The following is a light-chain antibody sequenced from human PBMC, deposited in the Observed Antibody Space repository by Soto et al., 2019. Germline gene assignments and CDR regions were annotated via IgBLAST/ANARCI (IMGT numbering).Light chain of an antibody. CDR1: QSVSSN. Sequence: IVLTQSPVTLSVSPGERATLSCRASQSVSSNLAWYQQQPGQAPRLLVYGASTRATDIPARFSGSGSGTEFTRTVSSLQSEAFAVYYCQQYNDWPLTFGPGTKVDF. CDR2: GAS. V-gene: IGKV3-15*01. CDR3: QQYNDWPLT. J-gene: IGKJ3*01.